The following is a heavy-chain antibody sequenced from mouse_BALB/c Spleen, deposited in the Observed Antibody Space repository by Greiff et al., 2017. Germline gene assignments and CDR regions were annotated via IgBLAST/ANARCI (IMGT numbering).Heavy chain of an antibody. J-gene: IGHJ4*01. CDR3: TRDTSYDAMDY. CDR2: SYPSDSYT. V-gene: IGHV1-69*02. D-gene: IGHD1-1*01. CDR1: GYTFTSYW. Sequence: VQLQQPGAELVRPGASVKLSCKASGYTFTSYWINWVKQRPGQGLEWIGNSYPSDSYTNYNQKFKDKATLTVDKSSSTAYMQLSSPTSEDSAVYYCTRDTSYDAMDYWGQGTSVTVSS.